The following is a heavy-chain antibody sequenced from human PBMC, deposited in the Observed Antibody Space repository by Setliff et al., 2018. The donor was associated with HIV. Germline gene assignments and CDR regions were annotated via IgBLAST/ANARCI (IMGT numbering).Heavy chain of an antibody. J-gene: IGHJ3*02. CDR2: INPSGGST. CDR3: ARGGARSHGATRVAGAFDI. CDR1: GYTFADYY. Sequence: ASVKVSCKASGYTFADYYMHWVRQAPGGGLEWMGIINPSGGSTSYAQKFQGRVTMTRDTSTSTVYMELSSLRSEDTAVYYCARGGARSHGATRVAGAFDIWGQGAMVTVSS. D-gene: IGHD1-26*01. V-gene: IGHV1-46*01.